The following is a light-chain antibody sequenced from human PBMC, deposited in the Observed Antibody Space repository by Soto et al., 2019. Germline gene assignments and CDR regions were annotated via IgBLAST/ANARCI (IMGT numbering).Light chain of an antibody. Sequence: EIVLTQSPGTLSLSPGERATLSCRASQSVSSSYLAWYQQKPGQAPRLLIYGASSRATGIPDRFSGSVSGLDFTLTISRLEPEDFAVYYCQQYDSSPNTFGQGTRLEIK. CDR1: QSVSSSY. CDR3: QQYDSSPNT. J-gene: IGKJ5*01. CDR2: GAS. V-gene: IGKV3-20*01.